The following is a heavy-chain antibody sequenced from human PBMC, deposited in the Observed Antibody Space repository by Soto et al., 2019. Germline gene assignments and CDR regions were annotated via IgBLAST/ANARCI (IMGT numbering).Heavy chain of an antibody. CDR3: ARAGAAVAGIYYYYGMDV. Sequence: SETLSLTCTVSGGSISNYYWSWIRQPPGKGLEWIGYFYYTGITNYNPSLKSRISMSVDTSKNQFSLKLSSVTAADTAVYYCARAGAAVAGIYYYYGMDVWGQGTTVTVSS. J-gene: IGHJ6*02. D-gene: IGHD6-19*01. CDR2: FYYTGIT. CDR1: GGSISNYY. V-gene: IGHV4-59*08.